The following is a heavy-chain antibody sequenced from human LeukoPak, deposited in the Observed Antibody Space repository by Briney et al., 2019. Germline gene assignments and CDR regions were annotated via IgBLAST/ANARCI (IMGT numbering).Heavy chain of an antibody. J-gene: IGHJ3*02. D-gene: IGHD3-16*01. CDR1: GFTFSDYI. Sequence: GGSQRLSCAASGFTFSDYILDWVRQAPGKGLEWVGRIRRGANSYTTEYAASVKGRFTISRDDSKNSLYLHMNSLKTEDTAVYHCSRDGGEGGNSAFDIWGQGTMVTVSS. CDR3: SRDGGEGGNSAFDI. V-gene: IGHV3-72*01. CDR2: IRRGANSYTT.